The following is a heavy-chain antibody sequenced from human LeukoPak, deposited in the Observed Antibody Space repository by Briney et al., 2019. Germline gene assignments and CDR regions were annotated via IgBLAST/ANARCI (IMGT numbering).Heavy chain of an antibody. J-gene: IGHJ3*02. Sequence: ASVKVSCKASGYTFTDYYMHWVRQAPGQGLEWMGWINPNSGGTNRAQKFQDRITMTRDTSINTAYMEVSRLRYDDTAVNYCARNKLGKAFDIWGQGTMVTVSS. CDR3: ARNKLGKAFDI. V-gene: IGHV1-2*02. CDR1: GYTFTDYY. CDR2: INPNSGGT. D-gene: IGHD1-26*01.